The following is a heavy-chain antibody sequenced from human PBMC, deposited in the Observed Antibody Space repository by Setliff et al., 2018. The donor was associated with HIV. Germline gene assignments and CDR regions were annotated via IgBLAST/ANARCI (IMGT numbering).Heavy chain of an antibody. CDR2: ISGSGGAI. D-gene: IGHD2-15*01. CDR3: ARAGVVEGYYYYYYMDV. J-gene: IGHJ6*03. CDR1: GFTFTSFS. V-gene: IGHV3-23*01. Sequence: LRLSCVVSGFTFTSFSMTWVRQAPGKGLEWVSSISGSGGAIKDAESVKGRFTISRDNSRNTLYLQMNSLRAEDTAVYYCARAGVVEGYYYYYYMDVWGKGTTVTVSS.